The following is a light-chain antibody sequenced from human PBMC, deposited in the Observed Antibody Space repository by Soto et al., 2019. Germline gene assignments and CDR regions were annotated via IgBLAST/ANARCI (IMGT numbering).Light chain of an antibody. V-gene: IGKV1-5*03. CDR2: KAS. Sequence: DIQMTQSPSTLSGSVGDRVTITCRASQTISSWLAWYQQKPGKAPKLLIYKASTLQSGVPARFSGSGSATEFTLSISSLQRDDFATYYCQQYNSYSETFGQGTKVDIK. CDR3: QQYNSYSET. CDR1: QTISSW. J-gene: IGKJ1*01.